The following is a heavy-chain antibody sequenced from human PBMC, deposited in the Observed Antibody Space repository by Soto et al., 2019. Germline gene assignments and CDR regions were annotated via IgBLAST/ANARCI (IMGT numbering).Heavy chain of an antibody. J-gene: IGHJ4*02. D-gene: IGHD2-2*01. V-gene: IGHV3-23*01. Sequence: PGGSLRLSCAASGFTLGNYAMSWVRQAPGKGLEWVSSISGSGGSTYYADSVKGRFTIARDNSKSTLSLQMNSLRVDDTALYYCARAPASSLTASRPFDYWGQGTLVTVYS. CDR1: GFTLGNYA. CDR3: ARAPASSLTASRPFDY. CDR2: ISGSGGST.